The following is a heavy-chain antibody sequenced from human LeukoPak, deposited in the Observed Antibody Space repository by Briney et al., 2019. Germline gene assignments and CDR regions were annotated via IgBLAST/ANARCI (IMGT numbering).Heavy chain of an antibody. CDR1: GYTFTGYY. CDR2: INPNSGGT. D-gene: IGHD2-15*01. V-gene: IGHV1-2*04. CDR3: ARVSSRSGFDY. Sequence: ASVKVSCKASGYTFTGYYMHWVRQAPGQWLEWMGWINPNSGGTNYAQKFQGWVTMTRDTSISTAYMELSRLRSDDTAVYYCARVSSRSGFDYWGQGTLVTVSS. J-gene: IGHJ4*02.